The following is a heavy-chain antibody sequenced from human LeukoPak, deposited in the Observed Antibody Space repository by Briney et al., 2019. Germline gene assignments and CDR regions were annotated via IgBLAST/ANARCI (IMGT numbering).Heavy chain of an antibody. Sequence: GGSLRLSCAASGFTVSSNYMSWVRQAPGKGLEWVSGINWNGGSTGYADSVKGRFTISRDNAKNSLYLQMNSLRAEDTALYHCARDGSYGSFDYWGQGTLVTVSS. CDR2: INWNGGST. D-gene: IGHD5-18*01. V-gene: IGHV3-20*01. J-gene: IGHJ4*02. CDR1: GFTVSSNY. CDR3: ARDGSYGSFDY.